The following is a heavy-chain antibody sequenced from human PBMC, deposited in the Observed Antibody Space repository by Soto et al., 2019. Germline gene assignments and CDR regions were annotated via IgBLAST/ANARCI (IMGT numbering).Heavy chain of an antibody. CDR2: IYWNDDK. J-gene: IGHJ4*02. Sequence: QITLKESGPTLVKPTQTLTLICTYSGFSLSPSGVGVGWIRQPPGKALEWLALIYWNDDKRYSPSLKSRLTITKDTSKNQVVLTMTNMDPVDTATYYCARRRGGNFDYWGQGTLVTVSS. CDR1: GFSLSPSGVG. CDR3: ARRRGGNFDY. D-gene: IGHD2-15*01. V-gene: IGHV2-5*01.